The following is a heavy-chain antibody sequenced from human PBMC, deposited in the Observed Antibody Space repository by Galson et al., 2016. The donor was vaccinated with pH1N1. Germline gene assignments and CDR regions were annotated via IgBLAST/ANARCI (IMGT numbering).Heavy chain of an antibody. D-gene: IGHD3-3*01. Sequence: CAISGDSVSSRSDTWNWIRQSPRRGLEWLGRIYHRPKWYYEYAPSLQGRLRISPDTSSNQMSLHLNSVTLDDAAVYYCAREVWLRRGFYIDHWGQGSLVTVSS. V-gene: IGHV6-1*01. CDR2: IYHRPKWYY. CDR1: GDSVSSRSDT. CDR3: AREVWLRRGFYIDH. J-gene: IGHJ4*02.